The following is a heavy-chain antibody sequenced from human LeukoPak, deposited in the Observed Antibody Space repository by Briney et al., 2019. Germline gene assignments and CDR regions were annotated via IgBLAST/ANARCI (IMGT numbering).Heavy chain of an antibody. J-gene: IGHJ4*02. V-gene: IGHV1-3*01. D-gene: IGHD3-3*01. Sequence: ASVKVSFKASGYTFTSYAMHWVRQAPGQRLEWMGWINAGNGNTKYSQKFQGRVTITRDTSASTAYMELSSLRSEDTAVYYCARAGLDYDFCSGYYYWGQGTLVTVSS. CDR3: ARAGLDYDFCSGYYY. CDR1: GYTFTSYA. CDR2: INAGNGNT.